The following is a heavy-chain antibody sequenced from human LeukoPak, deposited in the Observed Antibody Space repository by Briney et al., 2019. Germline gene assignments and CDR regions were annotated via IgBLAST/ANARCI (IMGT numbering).Heavy chain of an antibody. CDR3: ARGFYGSGSQFDY. CDR1: GGSISSGDYP. D-gene: IGHD3-10*01. CDR2: IFHTGHT. Sequence: PSQTLPLTCAVSGGSISSGDYPWSWIRQPPGKGLEWIGYIFHTGHTSYNPSLKSRVTISVDMSKNQLSLKLSSVTAADTAVYYCARGFYGSGSQFDYWGQGTLVTVSS. J-gene: IGHJ4*02. V-gene: IGHV4-30-2*01.